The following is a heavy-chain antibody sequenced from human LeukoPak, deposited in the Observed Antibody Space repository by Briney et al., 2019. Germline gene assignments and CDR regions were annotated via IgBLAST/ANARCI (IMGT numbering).Heavy chain of an antibody. Sequence: GGSLRLSCAASGFTFSSYSMNWVRQAPGKGLEWVSSISSSSSYIYYADSVKGRFTISRDNAKNSLYLQMNSLRAEDTAVYYCARDRLLWSGEAPDYWGQGTLVTVSS. CDR2: ISSSSSYI. CDR3: ARDRLLWSGEAPDY. J-gene: IGHJ4*02. D-gene: IGHD3-10*01. V-gene: IGHV3-21*01. CDR1: GFTFSSYS.